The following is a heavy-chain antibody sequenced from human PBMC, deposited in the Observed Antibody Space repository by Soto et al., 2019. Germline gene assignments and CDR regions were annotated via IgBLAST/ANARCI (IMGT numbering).Heavy chain of an antibody. CDR1: GFTFSSYG. D-gene: IGHD6-13*01. CDR3: AKYGSSSWFFDF. V-gene: IGHV3-33*06. J-gene: IGHJ4*02. CDR2: IWYDGSNK. Sequence: PGGTLRLSCAASGFTFSSYGMHWVRQAPGKGLEWVAVIWYDGSNKYYADSVKGRFTISRDNSKNTLYLQMNSLRAEDTAVYYCAKYGSSSWFFDFWGQGALVTVSS.